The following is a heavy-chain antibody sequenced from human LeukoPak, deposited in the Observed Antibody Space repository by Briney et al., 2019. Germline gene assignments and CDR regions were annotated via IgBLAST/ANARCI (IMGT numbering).Heavy chain of an antibody. Sequence: PSETLSLTCAVYGGSFSGYYWSWIRQPPGKGLEWIGEINHSGSTNYNPSLKSRVTISVDTSKNQFSLKLSSVTAADTAVYYRARGYCSGGSCYSPYYYYGMDVWGQGTTVTVSS. CDR3: ARGYCSGGSCYSPYYYYGMDV. D-gene: IGHD2-15*01. J-gene: IGHJ6*02. CDR1: GGSFSGYY. CDR2: INHSGST. V-gene: IGHV4-34*01.